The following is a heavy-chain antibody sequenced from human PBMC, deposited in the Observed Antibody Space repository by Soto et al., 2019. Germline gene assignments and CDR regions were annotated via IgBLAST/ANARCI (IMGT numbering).Heavy chain of an antibody. D-gene: IGHD2-2*01. V-gene: IGHV3-64D*08. CDR1: GFTFSSYA. J-gene: IGHJ5*02. CDR2: ISSNGGST. CDR3: SIVVVPDMWFDP. Sequence: GGSLRLSCSASGFTFSSYAMHWVRQAPGKGLEYVSAISSNGGSTYYADSVKGRSTISRDNSKNTLYLQMSSLRAEDTAVYYCSIVVVPDMWFDPWGQGTLVTVSS.